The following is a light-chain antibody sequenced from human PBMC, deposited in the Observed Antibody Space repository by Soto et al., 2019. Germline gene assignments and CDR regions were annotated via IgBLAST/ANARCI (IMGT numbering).Light chain of an antibody. Sequence: QSVLTQPASVSGSPGQSITISCTGTSSNVGSYDLVSWYQQHPGKAPKLLIYEVTKRPSGVSNRFSGSKSANSASLAISGLKSEDEADYYCAAWDDGLNGWLFGGGTKVTVL. CDR2: EVT. J-gene: IGLJ3*02. CDR3: AAWDDGLNGWL. CDR1: SSNVGSYDL. V-gene: IGLV2-14*02.